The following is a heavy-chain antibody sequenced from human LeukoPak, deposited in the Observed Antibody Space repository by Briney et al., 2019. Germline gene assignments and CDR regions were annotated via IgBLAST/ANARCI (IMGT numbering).Heavy chain of an antibody. CDR2: ISGSGGST. Sequence: GGSLRLSCAASGFTFSSYAMSWVRQAPGKGLEWVSAISGSGGSTYYADSVKGRFTISRENAKNSLYLQMNSLRAEDTAVYYCARDFSSMDVWGQGTTVTVSS. D-gene: IGHD2-2*01. V-gene: IGHV3-23*01. J-gene: IGHJ6*02. CDR3: ARDFSSMDV. CDR1: GFTFSSYA.